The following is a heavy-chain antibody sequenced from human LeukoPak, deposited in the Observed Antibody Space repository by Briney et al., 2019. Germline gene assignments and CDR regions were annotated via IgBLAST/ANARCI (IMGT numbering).Heavy chain of an antibody. Sequence: GGSLRLSCAASGFTFSSYEMNWVRQAPGKGLECVSYISSSGSTIYYADSVKGRFTISRDNAKNSLYLQMNSLRAEDTAVYYCARVGDCSSTSCYFYFDYWGQGTLVTVSS. D-gene: IGHD2-2*01. CDR2: ISSSGSTI. V-gene: IGHV3-48*03. J-gene: IGHJ4*02. CDR3: ARVGDCSSTSCYFYFDY. CDR1: GFTFSSYE.